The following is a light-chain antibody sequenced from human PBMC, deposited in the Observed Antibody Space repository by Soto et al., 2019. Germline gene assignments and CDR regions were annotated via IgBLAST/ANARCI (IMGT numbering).Light chain of an antibody. J-gene: IGLJ2*01. V-gene: IGLV1-44*01. CDR2: TNN. CDR3: AAWDDSLNGPV. CDR1: SSTIGRNT. Sequence: QSVLTQPPSASGAPGQRVTISCSGSSSTIGRNTVNWYRQLPGTAPKLLIVTNNQRPSGVPDRFSGSKSGTSASLAISGLQSEDEADYYCAAWDDSLNGPVFGGGTKVTVL.